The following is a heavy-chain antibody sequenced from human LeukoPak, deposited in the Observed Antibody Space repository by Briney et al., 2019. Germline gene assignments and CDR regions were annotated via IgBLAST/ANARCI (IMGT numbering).Heavy chain of an antibody. Sequence: GGSLRLSCAASGFTFSSYGMHWVRQAPGKGLEWVAVISYDGSNKYYADSVKGRFTISRDNSKNTLYLQMNSLRAEDTAVYYCAKDNFQPYYYYYGMDVWGQRTTVTVSS. D-gene: IGHD1-20*01. V-gene: IGHV3-30*18. CDR3: AKDNFQPYYYYYGMDV. CDR2: ISYDGSNK. CDR1: GFTFSSYG. J-gene: IGHJ6*02.